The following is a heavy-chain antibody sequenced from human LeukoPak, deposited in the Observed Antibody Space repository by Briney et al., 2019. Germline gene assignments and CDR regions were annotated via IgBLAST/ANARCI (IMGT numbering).Heavy chain of an antibody. D-gene: IGHD6-6*01. CDR1: GFTFDDYA. J-gene: IGHJ5*02. CDR2: ISWNSGSI. CDR3: AKDPRRYSSSSSWFDP. Sequence: GRSLRLSCAASGFTFDDYAMHWVRQAPGKGLEWVSGISWNSGSIGHADSVKGRFTISRDNAKNSLYLQMNSLRAEDTALYYCAKDPRRYSSSSSWFDPWGQGTLVTVSS. V-gene: IGHV3-9*01.